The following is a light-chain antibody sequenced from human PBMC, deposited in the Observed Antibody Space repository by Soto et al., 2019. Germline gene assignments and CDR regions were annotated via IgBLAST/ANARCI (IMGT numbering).Light chain of an antibody. Sequence: EIVMTQSPATLSVSPGESATLSCRASQSVSNNLAWYQHKPGQAPRLLIYGASTRATGFPARFSGSGSGTEFTLTISSLQSEDFAVYYCQQYNNWPPTWTFGQGTKVEIK. CDR2: GAS. V-gene: IGKV3-15*01. CDR3: QQYNNWPPTWT. J-gene: IGKJ1*01. CDR1: QSVSNN.